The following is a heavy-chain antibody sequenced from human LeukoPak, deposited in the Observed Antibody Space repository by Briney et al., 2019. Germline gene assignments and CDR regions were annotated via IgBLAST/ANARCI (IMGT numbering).Heavy chain of an antibody. Sequence: ASVNVSCKASGYTFTSYAMHWVRPADGRRREWVGWINTGNGNTKYSQRFQGRVTITRDTSASTAYMELSSLRSEDTAVYYCAVKFRTNAFDIWGQGTMVTVSS. J-gene: IGHJ3*02. CDR2: INTGNGNT. V-gene: IGHV1-3*04. CDR1: GYTFTSYA. D-gene: IGHD3-10*01. CDR3: AVKFRTNAFDI.